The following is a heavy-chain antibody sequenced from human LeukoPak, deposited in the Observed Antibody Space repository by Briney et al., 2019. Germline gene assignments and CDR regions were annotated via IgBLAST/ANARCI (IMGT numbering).Heavy chain of an antibody. CDR3: ARAIPRLRFDAFDI. CDR1: GFTLSSYG. Sequence: GGSLRLSCAASGFTLSSYGMHWVRQAPGKGLEWVSYISSSSSTIYYADSVKGRFTISRDNAKNSLYLQMNSLRDEDTAVYYCARAIPRLRFDAFDIWGQGTMVTVSS. V-gene: IGHV3-48*02. J-gene: IGHJ3*02. CDR2: ISSSSSTI. D-gene: IGHD4-17*01.